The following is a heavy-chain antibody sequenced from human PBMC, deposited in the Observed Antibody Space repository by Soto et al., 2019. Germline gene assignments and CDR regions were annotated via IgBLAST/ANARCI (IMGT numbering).Heavy chain of an antibody. J-gene: IGHJ5*02. D-gene: IGHD1-7*01. V-gene: IGHV5-10-1*01. Sequence: PGESLKMYCKGSGYSFTSYWISWVRQMRGKGLEWMGRIDPSDSYTNYSPSFQGHVTISADKSISTAYLQWSSLKASDTAMYYCARGLELQERWFDPWGQGTLVTVSS. CDR2: IDPSDSYT. CDR3: ARGLELQERWFDP. CDR1: GYSFTSYW.